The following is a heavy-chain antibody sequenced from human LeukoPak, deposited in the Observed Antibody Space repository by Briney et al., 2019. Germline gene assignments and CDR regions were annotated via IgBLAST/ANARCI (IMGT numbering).Heavy chain of an antibody. D-gene: IGHD6-13*01. J-gene: IGHJ4*02. CDR3: ARDGGGSSFLN. CDR2: IWYDGSNK. V-gene: IGHV3-33*01. CDR1: GITFRSYG. Sequence: GRSLRLSCAASGITFRSYGMHWVRQAPGKGLEWVAFIWYDGSNKYYADSVKGRFTISRDNSRNTLFLQMNSLRAEDTAVYYCARDGGGSSFLNWGQGTLVTVSS.